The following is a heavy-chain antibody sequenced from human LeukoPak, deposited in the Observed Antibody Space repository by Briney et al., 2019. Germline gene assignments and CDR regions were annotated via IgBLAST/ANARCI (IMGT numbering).Heavy chain of an antibody. CDR3: AKVGVAGSGYYYFDY. CDR2: ISGSGGST. D-gene: IGHD3-22*01. V-gene: IGHV3-23*01. Sequence: GGSLRLSCAASGYTVSSYAMSWVRQAPGKGLEWVAAISGSGGSTYNADSMKGRFTVSRDSSHNTQYLQMNSLRAEDTAVYYCAKVGVAGSGYYYFDYWGQGTLVTVSS. CDR1: GYTVSSYA. J-gene: IGHJ4*02.